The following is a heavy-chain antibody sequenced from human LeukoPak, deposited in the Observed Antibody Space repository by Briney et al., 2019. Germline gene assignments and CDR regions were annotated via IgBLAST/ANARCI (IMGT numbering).Heavy chain of an antibody. V-gene: IGHV3-33*01. CDR3: AAEYGTKGEYFQH. CDR2: IWYDGSNK. J-gene: IGHJ1*01. Sequence: GRSLRLSCAASGFTFSSYGMHWVRQAPGQGLEWVAVIWYDGSNKYYADSVKGRFTISRDNSKNTLYLQMNSLRAEDTAVYYCAAEYGTKGEYFQHWGQGTLVTVSS. CDR1: GFTFSSYG. D-gene: IGHD2-2*01.